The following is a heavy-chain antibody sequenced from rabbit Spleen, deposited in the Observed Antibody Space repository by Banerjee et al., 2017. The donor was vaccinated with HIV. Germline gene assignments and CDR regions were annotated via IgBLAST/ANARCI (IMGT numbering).Heavy chain of an antibody. Sequence: QEQLEESGGGLVKPEGSLTLTCTASGFSFSSGYYVFWVRQAPGKGLEWIACIYVGSSGSTYYASWVNGRFTISSTSSTTVTLQLTSLTAADTATYFCARDRTGASYSLNLWGQGTLVTVS. D-gene: IGHD8-1*01. CDR3: ARDRTGASYSLNL. V-gene: IGHV1S45*01. CDR1: GFSFSSGYY. J-gene: IGHJ3*01. CDR2: IYVGSSGST.